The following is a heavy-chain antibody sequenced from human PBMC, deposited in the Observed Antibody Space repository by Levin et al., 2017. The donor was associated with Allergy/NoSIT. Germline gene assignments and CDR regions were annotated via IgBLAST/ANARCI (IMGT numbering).Heavy chain of an antibody. V-gene: IGHV4-59*01. D-gene: IGHD2-2*01. CDR3: ARDLGYCSSISCYAWFDP. J-gene: IGHJ5*02. Sequence: RSQTLSLTCTVSGGSISSSYWSWIRQPPGKGLEWIGYIYYSGSTNYNPSLKSRVTMSVDTSKNQFSLKLTSVTAADTAVYYCARDLGYCSSISCYAWFDPWGQGTLVTVSS. CDR1: GGSISSSY. CDR2: IYYSGST.